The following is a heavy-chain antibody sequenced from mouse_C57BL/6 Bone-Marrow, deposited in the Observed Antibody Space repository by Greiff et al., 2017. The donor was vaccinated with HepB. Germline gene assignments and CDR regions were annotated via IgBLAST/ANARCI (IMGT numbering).Heavy chain of an antibody. CDR2: IWSGGST. CDR1: GFSLTSYG. V-gene: IGHV2-2*01. Sequence: VQRVESGPGLVQPSQSLSITCTVSGFSLTSYGVHWVRQSPGKGLEWLGVIWSGGSTDYNAAFISRLSISKDNSKSQFFFKMNSLQADDTAIYYCARKGTRGQIDYWGRGTALTVSS. J-gene: IGHJ2*01. D-gene: IGHD2-13*01. CDR3: ARKGTRGQIDY.